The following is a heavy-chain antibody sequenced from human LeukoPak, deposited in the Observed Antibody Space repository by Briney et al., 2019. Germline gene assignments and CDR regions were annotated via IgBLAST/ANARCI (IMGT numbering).Heavy chain of an antibody. CDR3: AHLEVATTDFAFDY. J-gene: IGHJ4*02. Sequence: PGGSLRLSCAASGYTFSSYAMSWVRQAPGTGLESVTPISGSGGSKLYADSVKGRFTISRDNSKNTLYLQMNSLRAEDTAVYYCAHLEVATTDFAFDYWGQGTLVTVSS. CDR2: ISGSGGSK. V-gene: IGHV3-23*01. D-gene: IGHD5-12*01. CDR1: GYTFSSYA.